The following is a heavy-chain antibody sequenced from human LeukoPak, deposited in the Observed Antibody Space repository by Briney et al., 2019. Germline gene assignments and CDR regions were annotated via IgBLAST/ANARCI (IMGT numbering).Heavy chain of an antibody. Sequence: ASVKASCKASGYTFTGYYMHWVRQAPGQGLEWMGWINTYTGNPTYAQGFTGRFVFSLDTSVSTAYLQISSLKAEDTAVYYCARWDYDSSGYALYYFDYWGQGTLVTVSS. CDR3: ARWDYDSSGYALYYFDY. J-gene: IGHJ4*02. D-gene: IGHD3-22*01. V-gene: IGHV7-4-1*02. CDR1: GYTFTGYY. CDR2: INTYTGNP.